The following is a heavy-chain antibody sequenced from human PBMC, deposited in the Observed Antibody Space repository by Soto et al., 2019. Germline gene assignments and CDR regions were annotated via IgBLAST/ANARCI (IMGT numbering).Heavy chain of an antibody. J-gene: IGHJ4*02. Sequence: EVQLLESGGDLIQPGGSLRLSCVASGITFGSRAMSWVRQAPGEGLEWVSTITDTGGDAKYADSVRGRFTISRDNSHNTLHLQMSSLRAEDTAVYYCANWGKSGSDYWGQGTLVTVSS. D-gene: IGHD3-16*01. V-gene: IGHV3-23*01. CDR1: GITFGSRA. CDR2: ITDTGGDA. CDR3: ANWGKSGSDY.